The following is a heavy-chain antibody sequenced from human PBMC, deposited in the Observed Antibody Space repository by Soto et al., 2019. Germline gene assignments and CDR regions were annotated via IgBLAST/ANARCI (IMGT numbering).Heavy chain of an antibody. CDR2: ISGSGDRT. Sequence: EVQLLESGGGLVQPGGSLRLSCAASGFTFSNYAMSWLRQPPGKGLEWVSAISGSGDRTYYADSVKGRFTISRDNSKNTRYRQMNSLRAEDSAVYYCVKERRGHSYADSWCQGTLVTVSS. V-gene: IGHV3-23*01. CDR1: GFTFSNYA. D-gene: IGHD5-18*01. J-gene: IGHJ4*02. CDR3: VKERRGHSYADS.